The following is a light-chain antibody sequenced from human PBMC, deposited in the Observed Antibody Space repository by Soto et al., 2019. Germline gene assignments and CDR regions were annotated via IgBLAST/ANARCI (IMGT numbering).Light chain of an antibody. J-gene: IGLJ1*01. Sequence: QSVLPQQHSVSAAPGQKVTISCSGGSSNIGNNFVSWYQQFPGTAPKLLIYDNNKRPSGIPDRFSGSKSGTSATLGITGLQTGDEADYYCGTWDSSLTAYVFGTGTKVTVL. V-gene: IGLV1-51*01. CDR3: GTWDSSLTAYV. CDR1: SSNIGNNF. CDR2: DNN.